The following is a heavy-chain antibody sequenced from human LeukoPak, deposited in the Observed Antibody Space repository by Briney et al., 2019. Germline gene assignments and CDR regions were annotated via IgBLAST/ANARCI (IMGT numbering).Heavy chain of an antibody. CDR1: GFTFSSYT. D-gene: IGHD6-13*01. J-gene: IGHJ4*02. V-gene: IGHV3-23*01. Sequence: GGSLRLSCAASGFTFSSYTITWVRQAPGKGLEWVSAISGSGGRTYYADSVKGRFTISRDNSKNTLYLQMNSLRAGDTAVYYCAKVETAAAATLRGFDYWGQGTLVTVSS. CDR3: AKVETAAAATLRGFDY. CDR2: ISGSGGRT.